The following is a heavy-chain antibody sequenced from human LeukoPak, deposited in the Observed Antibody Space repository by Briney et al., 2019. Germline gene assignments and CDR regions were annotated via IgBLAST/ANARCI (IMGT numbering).Heavy chain of an antibody. CDR3: ARDRAGQQLVGRKYYYYYMDV. Sequence: PSETLSLTCTVSGYSISSGYYWGWIRQPPGKGLEWIGSIYHSGSTYYNPSLKSRVAISVDMSKNQVSLKLSSVTAADTAVYYCARDRAGQQLVGRKYYYYYMDVWGKGTTVTISS. V-gene: IGHV4-38-2*02. CDR2: IYHSGST. D-gene: IGHD6-13*01. CDR1: GYSISSGYY. J-gene: IGHJ6*03.